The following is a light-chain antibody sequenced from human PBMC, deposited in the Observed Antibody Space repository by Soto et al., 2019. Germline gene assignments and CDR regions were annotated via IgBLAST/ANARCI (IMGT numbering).Light chain of an antibody. V-gene: IGKV3-15*01. J-gene: IGKJ5*01. Sequence: EIVMTQSPATLSVSPGERATLSCRASQSVSTKVVWYQQKPGQAPSLLIYGASTRATGVPARFSGSGSGTEFTLTIASLQSEDFAVYFCQQYSNWPRIFGQGTRLDI. CDR1: QSVSTK. CDR2: GAS. CDR3: QQYSNWPRI.